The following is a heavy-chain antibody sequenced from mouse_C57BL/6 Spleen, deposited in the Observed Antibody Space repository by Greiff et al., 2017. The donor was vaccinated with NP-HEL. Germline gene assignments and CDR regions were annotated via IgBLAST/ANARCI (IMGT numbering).Heavy chain of an antibody. D-gene: IGHD3-1*01. CDR3: ARIGRSRAMDY. J-gene: IGHJ4*01. Sequence: VQLQQSGAELMKPGASVKLSCKATGYTFTGYWIEWVKQRPGHGLEWIGEILPGSGSTNYNEKFKGKATFTADTSSNTAYMQLSSLTAEDAGIYCCARIGRSRAMDYWGQGTSVTVSS. CDR1: GYTFTGYW. CDR2: ILPGSGST. V-gene: IGHV1-9*01.